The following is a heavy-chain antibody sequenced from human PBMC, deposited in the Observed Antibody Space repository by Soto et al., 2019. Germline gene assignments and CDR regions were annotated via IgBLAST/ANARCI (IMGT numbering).Heavy chain of an antibody. J-gene: IGHJ3*01. Sequence: ASVKVSCKASGYSFTSYYMHWVRQAPGQGPEWMGIINPSVDYTTYAQRFQGRVTMTRDTTTSTVYMDLSNLKSEDTAVYYCAREAGIQSLDAFDVWGQGTMVTVSS. CDR1: GYSFTSYY. CDR3: AREAGIQSLDAFDV. D-gene: IGHD6-13*01. CDR2: INPSVDYT. V-gene: IGHV1-46*03.